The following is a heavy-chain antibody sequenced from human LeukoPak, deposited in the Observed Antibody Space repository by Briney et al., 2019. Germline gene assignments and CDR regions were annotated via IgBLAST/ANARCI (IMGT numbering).Heavy chain of an antibody. V-gene: IGHV4-61*05. CDR1: GGYISSSSYY. CDR2: IYYSGST. CDR3: ARGVGVTFGY. Sequence: KPSETLSLTCTVSGGYISSSSYYWGWIRQPPGKGLEWIGYIYYSGSTNYNPSLKSRVTISVDTSKNQFSLKLSSVTAADTAVYYCARGVGVTFGYWGQGTLVTVSS. D-gene: IGHD1-26*01. J-gene: IGHJ4*02.